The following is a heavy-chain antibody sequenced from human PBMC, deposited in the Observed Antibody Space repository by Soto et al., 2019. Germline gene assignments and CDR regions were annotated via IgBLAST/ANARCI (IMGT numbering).Heavy chain of an antibody. V-gene: IGHV1-18*01. D-gene: IGHD3-3*01. CDR2: ISAYNGNT. CDR3: ATHPLGITIFGVVITSGHYGMDV. Sequence: QVQLVQSGAEVKKPGASVKVSCKASGYTFTSYGISWVRQAPGQGLEWMGWISAYNGNTNYAQKLQGRVTTTTDTSTSTAYMELRSLRSDDTAVYYCATHPLGITIFGVVITSGHYGMDVWGQGTTVTVSS. CDR1: GYTFTSYG. J-gene: IGHJ6*02.